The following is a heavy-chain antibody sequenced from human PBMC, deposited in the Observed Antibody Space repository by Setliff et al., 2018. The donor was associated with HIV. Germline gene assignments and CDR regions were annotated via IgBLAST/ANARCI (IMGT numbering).Heavy chain of an antibody. D-gene: IGHD3-16*02. CDR3: ARGRDDYAWGSHRDYYYYYMDV. Sequence: PGGSLRLSCAASGFTVGSNYMTWVRKAPEKGLERVSVIYSGGGTNYADSVKGRFIISRDNSKNILYLQMNSLRAEDTAIYYCARGRDDYAWGSHRDYYYYYMDVWGKGTTVTVSS. V-gene: IGHV3-53*01. J-gene: IGHJ6*03. CDR1: GFTVGSNY. CDR2: IYSGGGT.